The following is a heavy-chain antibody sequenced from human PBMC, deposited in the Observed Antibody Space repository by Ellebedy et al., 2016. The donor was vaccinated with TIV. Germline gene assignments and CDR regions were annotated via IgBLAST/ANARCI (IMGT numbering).Heavy chain of an antibody. CDR3: ARAPRRLLLRGPYWYFDL. CDR2: INHSGST. CDR1: GYSITSGYY. V-gene: IGHV4-38-2*02. Sequence: GSLRLXXTVSGYSITSGYYWGWIRQPPGKGLEWIGEINHSGSTNYNPSLKSRITISVDTSKNQFSLKLSSVTAADTAVYYCARAPRRLLLRGPYWYFDLWGRGTLVTVSS. D-gene: IGHD3-22*01. J-gene: IGHJ2*01.